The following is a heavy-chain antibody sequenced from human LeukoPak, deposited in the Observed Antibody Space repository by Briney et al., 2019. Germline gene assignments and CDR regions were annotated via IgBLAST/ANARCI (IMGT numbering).Heavy chain of an antibody. CDR2: INHSGST. CDR1: GGSFSGYY. CDR3: ARVGRWLYYYYMDV. V-gene: IGHV4-34*01. Sequence: SETLSLTCAVYGGSFSGYYWSWIRQPPGKGLVWIGEINHSGSTNYNPSLKSRVTISVDTSKNQFSLKLSSVTAADTAVYYCARVGRWLYYYYMDVWGKGTTVTVSS. J-gene: IGHJ6*03. D-gene: IGHD5-24*01.